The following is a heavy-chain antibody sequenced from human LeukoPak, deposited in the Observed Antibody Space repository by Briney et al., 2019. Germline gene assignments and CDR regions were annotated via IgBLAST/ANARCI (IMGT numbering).Heavy chain of an antibody. J-gene: IGHJ4*02. CDR1: GFRFNNYA. Sequence: GRSLRLSCAASGFRFNNYAMNWVRQAPGKGLEWVAVISYDGGNKYYADSVKGRFTISRDNSKNTLYLQMNSLRAEDTAVYYCARDGDNHYDSSGFYMFYFDYWGQRTLVTVSS. CDR2: ISYDGGNK. CDR3: ARDGDNHYDSSGFYMFYFDY. D-gene: IGHD3-22*01. V-gene: IGHV3-30-3*01.